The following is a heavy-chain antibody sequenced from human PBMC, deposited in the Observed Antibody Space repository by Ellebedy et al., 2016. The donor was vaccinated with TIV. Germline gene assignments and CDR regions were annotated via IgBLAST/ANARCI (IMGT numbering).Heavy chain of an antibody. Sequence: GESLKISXAASGFTFNGFAMSWVRQAPGRWPEWVSSVSYTGDRTLYADSVKGRFTVPRDNSKKTVYLQMNSLRADDTAMYYCARGGCTSATCHPDPFDSWGQGTLVTVFS. V-gene: IGHV3-23*01. CDR2: VSYTGDRT. D-gene: IGHD2-8*02. CDR3: ARGGCTSATCHPDPFDS. CDR1: GFTFNGFA. J-gene: IGHJ4*02.